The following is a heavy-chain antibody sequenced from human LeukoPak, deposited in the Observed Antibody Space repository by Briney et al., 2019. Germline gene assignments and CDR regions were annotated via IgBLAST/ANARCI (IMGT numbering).Heavy chain of an antibody. Sequence: ASVKVSCKASGYTFTGHYMHWVRQAPGQGLEWMGWINPDSGGTNYAQKFQGRVTMTRDTSISTAYMELSRLRSDDTAVYYCARETVVVVAATYYYYYYMDVWGKGTTVTVSS. V-gene: IGHV1-2*02. CDR3: ARETVVVVAATYYYYYYMDV. D-gene: IGHD2-15*01. CDR2: INPDSGGT. J-gene: IGHJ6*03. CDR1: GYTFTGHY.